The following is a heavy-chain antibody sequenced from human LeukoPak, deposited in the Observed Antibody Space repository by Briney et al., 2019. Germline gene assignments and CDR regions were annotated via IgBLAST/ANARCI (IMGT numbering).Heavy chain of an antibody. D-gene: IGHD4-17*01. CDR1: GGTFSSYA. CDR2: IIPIFGTA. CDR3: ARVGDYWENFDY. V-gene: IGHV1-69*13. J-gene: IGHJ4*02. Sequence: SVKVSCKASGGTFSSYAISWVRQAPGQGLEWMGGIIPIFGTANYAQKFQGRVTITADESTSTAYMELSSLRSDDTAVYYCARVGDYWENFDYWGQGTLVTVSS.